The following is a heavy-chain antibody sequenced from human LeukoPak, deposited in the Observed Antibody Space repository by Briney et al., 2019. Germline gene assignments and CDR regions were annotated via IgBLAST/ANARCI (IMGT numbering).Heavy chain of an antibody. V-gene: IGHV3-49*04. Sequence: GGSLRLSCAASGFTFGDYAMSWVRQAPGKGLEWVGFIRSKTYGGAADYGASVRGRFTIYRDDSKSIAYLQMNSLEIEDTAVYYCTRAGIAIIGRDPVDHWGQGTLVTVSS. D-gene: IGHD2-21*01. J-gene: IGHJ4*02. CDR2: IRSKTYGGAA. CDR3: TRAGIAIIGRDPVDH. CDR1: GFTFGDYA.